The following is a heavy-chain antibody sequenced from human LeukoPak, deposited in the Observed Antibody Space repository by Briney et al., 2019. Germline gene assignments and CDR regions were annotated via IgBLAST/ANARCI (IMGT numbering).Heavy chain of an antibody. Sequence: SETLSLTCTVSGGSFSRSSYYWGWIRQPPGKGLEWIGSVYYSGSTYYNPSLKSRVTLSVDTSKNQFSLKLTSVTAADTAVYCCAKIYYYENVIWGQGSMVTVSS. J-gene: IGHJ3*01. D-gene: IGHD3-22*01. CDR1: GGSFSRSSYY. CDR2: VYYSGST. V-gene: IGHV4-39*01. CDR3: AKIYYYENVI.